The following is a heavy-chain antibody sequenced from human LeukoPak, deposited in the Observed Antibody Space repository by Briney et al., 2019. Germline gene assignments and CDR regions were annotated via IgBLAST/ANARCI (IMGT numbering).Heavy chain of an antibody. CDR3: SRVSSRRFDY. CDR1: GASIRSGNIH. J-gene: IGHJ4*02. V-gene: IGHV4-39*01. CDR2: LSSGGIT. Sequence: SSETLSLTCAVSGASIRSGNIHWAWIRQPPGGGLEWIASLSSGGITLYSASLKSRVTIFADTSDYQFFLSLRSVTAADTAVYYCSRVSSRRFDYWGQGNLVTVSS.